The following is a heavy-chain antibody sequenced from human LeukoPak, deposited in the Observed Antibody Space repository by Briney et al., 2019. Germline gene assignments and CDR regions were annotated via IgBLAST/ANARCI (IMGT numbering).Heavy chain of an antibody. Sequence: GGTLRLSCAASGFTFSNYGMSWVRQAPGKGLDWVSAISGSGGSTYYADSVKGRFTISRDNTKNTLYLQMNSLRAEDTAIYYCAKDREDIVVVPAAPMDVWGKGTTVTISS. J-gene: IGHJ6*03. CDR1: GFTFSNYG. V-gene: IGHV3-23*01. D-gene: IGHD2-2*01. CDR3: AKDREDIVVVPAAPMDV. CDR2: ISGSGGST.